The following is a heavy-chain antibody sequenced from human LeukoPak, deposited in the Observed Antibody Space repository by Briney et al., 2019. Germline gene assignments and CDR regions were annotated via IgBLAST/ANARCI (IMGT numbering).Heavy chain of an antibody. CDR3: ARGVATNRYYFDY. CDR2: INAGNGNT. CDR1: GYTFTSYA. D-gene: IGHD5-12*01. J-gene: IGHJ4*02. V-gene: IGHV1-3*01. Sequence: ASVKVSCKASGYTFTSYAMHWVRQAPGQRLEWMGWINAGNGNTKYSQKFQGRVTITRDTSASTAYMELSSLRSEDTAVYSCARGVATNRYYFDYWGQGTLVTVSS.